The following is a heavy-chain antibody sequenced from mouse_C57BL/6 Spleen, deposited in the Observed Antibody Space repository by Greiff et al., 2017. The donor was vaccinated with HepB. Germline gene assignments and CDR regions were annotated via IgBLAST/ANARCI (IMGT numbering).Heavy chain of an antibody. V-gene: IGHV5-12*01. CDR2: ISNGGGST. CDR1: GFTFSDYY. CDR3: ARDLGHWYFDV. D-gene: IGHD4-1*01. Sequence: EVMLVESGGGLVQPGGSLKLSCAASGFTFSDYYMYWVRQTPEKRLEWVAYISNGGGSTYYPDTVKGRFTISRDNAKNPLYLQMSRLKSEDTAMYYCARDLGHWYFDVWGTGTTVTVSS. J-gene: IGHJ1*03.